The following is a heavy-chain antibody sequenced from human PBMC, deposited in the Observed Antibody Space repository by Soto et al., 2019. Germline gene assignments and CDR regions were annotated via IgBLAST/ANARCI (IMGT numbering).Heavy chain of an antibody. J-gene: IGHJ5*02. CDR3: AREIAAAGTFWFDP. Sequence: ASVKVSCKASGYTFTSYGISWVRQAPGQGLEWMGWISAYNGNTNYAQKLQGRVTMTTDTSTSTAYMELRSLRSDDTAVYYCAREIAAAGTFWFDPWGQGTLVTVSS. CDR2: ISAYNGNT. V-gene: IGHV1-18*01. CDR1: GYTFTSYG. D-gene: IGHD6-13*01.